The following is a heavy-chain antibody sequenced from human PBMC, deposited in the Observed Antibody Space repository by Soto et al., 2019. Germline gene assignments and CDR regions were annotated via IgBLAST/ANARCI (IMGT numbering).Heavy chain of an antibody. CDR2: INPSGGST. V-gene: IGHV1-46*01. D-gene: IGHD2-2*01. J-gene: IGHJ6*02. CDR1: GYSFTTYF. CDR3: ARQPSDIVVVPAAGLSYYYGMDV. Sequence: ASVKVSCKTSGYSFTTYFMHWVRQAPGQRLEWMGWINPSGGSTSYAQKFQGRVTMTRDTSISTAYLQWSSLKASDTAMYYCARQPSDIVVVPAAGLSYYYGMDVWGQGTTVTVSS.